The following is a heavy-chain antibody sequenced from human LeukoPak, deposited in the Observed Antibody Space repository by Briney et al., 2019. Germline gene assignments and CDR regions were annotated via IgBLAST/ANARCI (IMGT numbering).Heavy chain of an antibody. Sequence: GGSLRLSCAASGFTFSGYAMSWVRQAPGKGLEWVSAISGSGGSTYYADSVKGRFTISRDNSKNTLYLQMNSLRAEDTAVYYCAKEGGNYYDSSGYPLGYWGQGTLVTVSS. D-gene: IGHD3-22*01. V-gene: IGHV3-23*01. J-gene: IGHJ4*02. CDR1: GFTFSGYA. CDR2: ISGSGGST. CDR3: AKEGGNYYDSSGYPLGY.